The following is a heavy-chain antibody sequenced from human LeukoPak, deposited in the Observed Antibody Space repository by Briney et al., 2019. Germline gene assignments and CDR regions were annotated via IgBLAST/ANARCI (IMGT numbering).Heavy chain of an antibody. CDR3: ARSPDILTGENFDY. CDR2: INPKSGGT. Sequence: ASVKVSCKASGYTFSGYYMHWVRQAPGQGLEWMGWINPKSGGTNEAQKFHDRVTMTRDTSIRTAYMEVSRLRSDDTAAYYCARSPDILTGENFDYWGRGTLVTVSS. V-gene: IGHV1-2*02. D-gene: IGHD3-9*01. J-gene: IGHJ4*02. CDR1: GYTFSGYY.